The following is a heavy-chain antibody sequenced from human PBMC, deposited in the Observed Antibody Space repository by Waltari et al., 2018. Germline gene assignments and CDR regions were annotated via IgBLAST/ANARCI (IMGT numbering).Heavy chain of an antibody. CDR2: IKQDGSEK. J-gene: IGHJ6*03. D-gene: IGHD2-15*01. Sequence: EVQLVESGGGLVQPGGSLRLSCAASGFTFSSYWMSWVRQAPGKGLEGVANIKQDGSEKYYVDSVKGRFTISRDNAKNSLYLQMNSLRADDTAVYYCARSTVVTGYYYYYMDVWGKGTTVTVSS. V-gene: IGHV3-7*01. CDR1: GFTFSSYW. CDR3: ARSTVVTGYYYYYMDV.